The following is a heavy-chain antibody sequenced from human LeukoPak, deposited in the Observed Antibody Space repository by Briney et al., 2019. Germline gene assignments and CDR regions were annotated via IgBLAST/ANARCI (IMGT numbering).Heavy chain of an antibody. CDR1: GFTFSSYA. CDR2: ISGSGGST. V-gene: IGHV3-23*01. CDR3: AKDYDFWSGYYPFDP. J-gene: IGHJ5*02. Sequence: GGSLRLSCAASGFTFSSYAMSWVRQAPGKGLEWVSAISGSGGSTYYADSVKGRFTISRDNSKNTLYLQMNSLRAEDTAVYYCAKDYDFWSGYYPFDPWGQGILVTVSS. D-gene: IGHD3-3*01.